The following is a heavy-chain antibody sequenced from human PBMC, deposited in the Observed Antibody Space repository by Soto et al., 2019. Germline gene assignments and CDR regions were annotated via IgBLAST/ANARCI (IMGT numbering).Heavy chain of an antibody. D-gene: IGHD3-10*01. CDR2: INVYNGNT. J-gene: IGHJ5*02. CDR1: GYTFTNYG. V-gene: IGHV1-18*01. Sequence: QVQLVQSGGEVKKPGASVKVSCKASGYTFTNYGISWVRQAPGQGLEWMGGINVYNGNTKYAQKVQGRVTKTTDTSTSTAYMEMRSLRSDATAVYCCARGVGSGSYYHQYNWCAPWGQGTLVTVSS. CDR3: ARGVGSGSYYHQYNWCAP.